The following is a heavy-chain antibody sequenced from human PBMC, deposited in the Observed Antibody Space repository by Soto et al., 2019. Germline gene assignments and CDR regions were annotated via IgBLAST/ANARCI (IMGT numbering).Heavy chain of an antibody. CDR3: VREGLYFFDY. CDR2: ISTSGDTI. Sequence: GGSLRLSCAASGFTFSSYEMHWVRQAPGEGLDWVSYISTSGDTIYYADSVQGRFTISRDNAKNSLYLQMNSLRAEDTAVYYCVREGLYFFDYWGQGTLVTVSS. J-gene: IGHJ4*02. V-gene: IGHV3-48*03. CDR1: GFTFSSYE.